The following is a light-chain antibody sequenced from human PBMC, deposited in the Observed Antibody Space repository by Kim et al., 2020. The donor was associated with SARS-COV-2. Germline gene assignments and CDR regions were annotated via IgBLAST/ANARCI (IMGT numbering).Light chain of an antibody. J-gene: IGKJ4*01. CDR1: QSIRDNF. V-gene: IGKV3-20*01. CDR2: GAS. Sequence: SPGERATLSCGASQSIRDNFLAWYQQRPGQAPRLLLYGASSRATDIPDRFTGTGSGTDFILTITRLEPEDFAVYYCQQYGTSPLLTFGGGTKLEI. CDR3: QQYGTSPLLT.